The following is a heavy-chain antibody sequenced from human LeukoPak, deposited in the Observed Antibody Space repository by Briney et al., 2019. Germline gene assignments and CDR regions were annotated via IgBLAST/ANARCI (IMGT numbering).Heavy chain of an antibody. J-gene: IGHJ4*02. Sequence: GGSLRLSCAASGFTFSSYWTHWVRQAPGKGLVWVSRINTDGSSTIYADSVKGRFTISRDNSKNTLYLQMNSLSAEDTAVYYCAKSRGYYYEKSGPADYWGQGTLVTVSS. D-gene: IGHD3-22*01. V-gene: IGHV3-74*01. CDR3: AKSRGYYYEKSGPADY. CDR1: GFTFSSYW. CDR2: INTDGSST.